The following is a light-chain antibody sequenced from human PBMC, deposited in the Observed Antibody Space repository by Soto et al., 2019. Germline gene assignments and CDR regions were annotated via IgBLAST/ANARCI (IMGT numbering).Light chain of an antibody. J-gene: IGKJ5*01. Sequence: DLQMSQSPSSVSASLGDSVNIXXRASQGISSWLAWYQQKPGRAPKVXIYAASSLQSGVPLRFSGSGAGTDFILSISSLQPEDVATYYCQQLNSFPLTFGQGTRLEIK. V-gene: IGKV1-12*01. CDR2: AAS. CDR1: QGISSW. CDR3: QQLNSFPLT.